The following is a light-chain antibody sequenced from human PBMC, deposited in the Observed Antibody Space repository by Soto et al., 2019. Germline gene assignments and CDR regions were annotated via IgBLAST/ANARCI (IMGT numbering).Light chain of an antibody. J-gene: IGLJ3*02. Sequence: QSVLTQPASVSGSPGQSITISCTGTSSDVGSYNLVSWYQQHPGKAPKLMIYEVSKRPSGVSNRFSGSKSGNTASLTISGLQADDEADYYCCSYAGSNWVFGGGTKLTVL. CDR3: CSYAGSNWV. CDR2: EVS. CDR1: SSDVGSYNL. V-gene: IGLV2-23*02.